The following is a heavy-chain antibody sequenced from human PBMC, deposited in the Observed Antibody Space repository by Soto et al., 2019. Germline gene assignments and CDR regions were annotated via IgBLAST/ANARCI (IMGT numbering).Heavy chain of an antibody. J-gene: IGHJ4*02. V-gene: IGHV3-21*06. Sequence: PGGSLRLSCAASGFTFTRYSMNWVRQAPGKGLEWVSSISSTTNYIYYGDSMKGRFTISRDNAKNSLYLEMNSLRAEDTAVYYCARESEDLTSNFDYWGQGTLVTVST. CDR2: ISSTTNYI. CDR1: GFTFTRYS. CDR3: ARESEDLTSNFDY.